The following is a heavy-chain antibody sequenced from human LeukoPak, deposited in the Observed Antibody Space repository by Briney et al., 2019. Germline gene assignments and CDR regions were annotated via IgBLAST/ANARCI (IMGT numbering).Heavy chain of an antibody. Sequence: GGSLRLSCAASGFTFSSYAMSWVRQAPGKGLEWVSAISGSGGSTYYADSVKGRFTISRDNSKNTLYLQMNSLRAEDTAVYYCAKDVSGYVNSGVDYWGQGTRVTVSS. CDR3: AKDVSGYVNSGVDY. V-gene: IGHV3-23*01. D-gene: IGHD3-22*01. J-gene: IGHJ4*02. CDR1: GFTFSSYA. CDR2: ISGSGGST.